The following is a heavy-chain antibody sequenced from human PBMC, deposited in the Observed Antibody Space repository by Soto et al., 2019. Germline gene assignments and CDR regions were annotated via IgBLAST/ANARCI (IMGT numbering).Heavy chain of an antibody. CDR2: ISYDGSNN. J-gene: IGHJ6*02. CDR3: ARDMMDSNYYGMDV. Sequence: QVQLVESGGGVVQPGRSLRLSCAASGFTFSSYAMHWVRQAPGKGLEWVAVISYDGSNNYYADSVKGRFTITRDNSKNTLYLQMNSLRAEDTAVYYCARDMMDSNYYGMDVWGQGTTVTVSS. CDR1: GFTFSSYA. D-gene: IGHD3-22*01. V-gene: IGHV3-30-3*01.